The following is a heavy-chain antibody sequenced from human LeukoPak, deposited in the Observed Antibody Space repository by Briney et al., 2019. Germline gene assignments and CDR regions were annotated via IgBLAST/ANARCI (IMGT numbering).Heavy chain of an antibody. CDR2: IKQDGSEK. D-gene: IGHD4-17*01. J-gene: IGHJ6*03. CDR1: GFTFSSYW. CDR3: ARELIMTTVTINYYYYLDV. V-gene: IGHV3-7*01. Sequence: GGSLRLSCAASGFTFSSYWMSWVRQAPGKGLEWVANIKQDGSEKYYVDSVKGRFTISRDNAKNSLYLQMNSLRAEDTAVYYCARELIMTTVTINYYYYLDVWGKGTTVTVSS.